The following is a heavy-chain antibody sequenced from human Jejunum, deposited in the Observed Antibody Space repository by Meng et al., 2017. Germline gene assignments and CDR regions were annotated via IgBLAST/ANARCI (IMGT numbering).Heavy chain of an antibody. CDR2: TYYRSKYYN. V-gene: IGHV6-1*01. CDR1: RDSVTSNSAA. D-gene: IGHD3-10*02. Sequence: QAPLLQSRPGPVKPSHTLSPPCALARDSVTSNSAAWNWIRQSPSRGLEWLGRTYYRSKYYNDYALSVKSRITINPDTSKNQFSLQLNSVTPEDTAIYYCARDWGDVRGGFDFWGQGTLVTVSS. CDR3: ARDWGDVRGGFDF. J-gene: IGHJ4*02.